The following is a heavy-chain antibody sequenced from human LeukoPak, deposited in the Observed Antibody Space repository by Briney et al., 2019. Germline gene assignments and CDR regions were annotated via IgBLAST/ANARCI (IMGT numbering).Heavy chain of an antibody. V-gene: IGHV3-48*03. CDR3: ARGLRDIVVVVAATRGVGYYYYYMDV. Sequence: PGGSLRLSCAASGFTFSSYEMNWVRQAPGKGLEWVSYINSNGSTIYYADSVKGRFTISRDNAKNSLYLQMNSLRAEDTAVYYCARGLRDIVVVVAATRGVGYYYYYMDVWGKGTTVTVSS. CDR2: INSNGSTI. CDR1: GFTFSSYE. D-gene: IGHD2-15*01. J-gene: IGHJ6*03.